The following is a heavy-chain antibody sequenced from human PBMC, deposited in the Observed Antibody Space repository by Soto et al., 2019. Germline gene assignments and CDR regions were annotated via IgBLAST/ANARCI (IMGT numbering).Heavy chain of an antibody. D-gene: IGHD3-10*01. CDR3: RVYGSGSPTYVMDV. J-gene: IGHJ6*02. CDR1: GFSFRNYA. CDR2: ISGTGDST. Sequence: PGGSLRLSCAASGFSFRNYAMSWVRQAPGKGLEWVSVISGTGDSTYYADSVKGRFTISRDNSKNTLYLQMNSLRAEDTAVYYCRVYGSGSPTYVMDVWGQGSTVTVSS. V-gene: IGHV3-23*01.